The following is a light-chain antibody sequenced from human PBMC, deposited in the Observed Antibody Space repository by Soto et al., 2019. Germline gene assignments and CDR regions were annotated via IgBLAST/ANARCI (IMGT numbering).Light chain of an antibody. Sequence: QPVLTQSPSASASLGASVKLTCTLSSGHSNYAIAWHQQQPEKGPRYLMKVNSGGSHIKGDGIPDRFSGSSSGAERYLFISRLRSEDEADYYCQTWGTGSAIVVFGGGTQLTVL. J-gene: IGLJ7*01. CDR2: VNSGGSH. V-gene: IGLV4-69*01. CDR1: SGHSNYA. CDR3: QTWGTGSAIVV.